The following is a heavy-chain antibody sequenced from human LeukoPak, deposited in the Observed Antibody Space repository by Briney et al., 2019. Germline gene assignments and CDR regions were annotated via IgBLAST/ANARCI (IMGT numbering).Heavy chain of an antibody. CDR1: GFTFSSYA. CDR3: AKDYSLWFGESDAFDI. D-gene: IGHD3-10*01. V-gene: IGHV3-23*01. CDR2: ISGSGGST. J-gene: IGHJ3*02. Sequence: GGSLRLSCVASGFTFSSYAMSWVRQAPGKGLEWVSAISGSGGSTYYADSVKGRFTISRDNSKNTLYLQMNSLRAEDTAVYYCAKDYSLWFGESDAFDIWGQGTMVTVSS.